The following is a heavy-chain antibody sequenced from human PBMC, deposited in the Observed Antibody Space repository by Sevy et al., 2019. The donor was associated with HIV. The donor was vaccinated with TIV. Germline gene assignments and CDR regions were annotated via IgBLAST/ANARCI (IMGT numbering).Heavy chain of an antibody. Sequence: ASVKVSCKASGYNFIGYYVHWVRQAPGQGLEWIGRINPMNGDTKYAQKFQGRVTMTRDMSVRTAYMEVSRLKSDDTARYYCAGQTSGWYDWFDPWGQGTLVTVSS. V-gene: IGHV1-2*06. CDR3: AGQTSGWYDWFDP. J-gene: IGHJ5*02. CDR1: GYNFIGYY. CDR2: INPMNGDT. D-gene: IGHD6-19*01.